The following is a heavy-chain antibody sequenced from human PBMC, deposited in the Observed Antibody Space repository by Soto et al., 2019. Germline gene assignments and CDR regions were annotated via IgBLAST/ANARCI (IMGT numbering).Heavy chain of an antibody. Sequence: QVQLVQSGAEVKKPGSSVEVSCKISGGTFSRYSISWVRQAPGQGLEWMGGIVPICGTRNYAQKFQDRVTITTDESATTANMELSNLRSEDTAVYYCARPYEGGYSSNHHYYYALDVWGQGTAVTVSS. D-gene: IGHD3-22*01. V-gene: IGHV1-69*01. CDR1: GGTFSRYS. CDR2: IVPICGTR. CDR3: ARPYEGGYSSNHHYYYALDV. J-gene: IGHJ6*02.